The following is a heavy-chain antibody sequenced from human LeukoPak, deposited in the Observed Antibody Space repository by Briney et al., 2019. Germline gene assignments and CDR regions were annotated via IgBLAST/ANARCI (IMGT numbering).Heavy chain of an antibody. CDR2: IYSGGST. V-gene: IGHV3-53*01. D-gene: IGHD6-19*01. J-gene: IGHJ4*02. CDR3: AKDPTGYSSGWSTPVVFDY. Sequence: GGSLRLSCAASGFTVSSNYMSWVRQAPGKGLEWVSVIYSGGSTYYADSVKGRFTISRDNSKNTLYLQMNSLRAEDTAVYYCAKDPTGYSSGWSTPVVFDYWGQGTLVTVSS. CDR1: GFTVSSNY.